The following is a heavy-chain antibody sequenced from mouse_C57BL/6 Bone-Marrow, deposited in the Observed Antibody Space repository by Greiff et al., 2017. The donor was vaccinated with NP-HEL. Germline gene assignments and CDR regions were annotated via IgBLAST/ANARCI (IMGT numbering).Heavy chain of an antibody. V-gene: IGHV1-39*01. Sequence: EVKLVESGPELVKPGASVKISCKASGYSFTDYNMNWVKQSNGKSLEWIGVINPNYGTTSYNQKFKGKATLTVDQSSSTAYMQLNSLTSEDSAVYYCEREATVVADYWGQGTTLTVSS. J-gene: IGHJ2*01. D-gene: IGHD1-1*01. CDR2: INPNYGTT. CDR3: EREATVVADY. CDR1: GYSFTDYN.